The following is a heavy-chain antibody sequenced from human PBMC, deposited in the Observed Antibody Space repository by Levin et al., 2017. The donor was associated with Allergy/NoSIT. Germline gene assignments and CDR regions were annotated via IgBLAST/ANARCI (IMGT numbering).Heavy chain of an antibody. CDR3: AKFLDNCGGDCYTHFDY. V-gene: IGHV3-23*01. J-gene: IGHJ4*02. CDR2: ISGSGGST. D-gene: IGHD2-21*02. Sequence: GESLKISCAASGFTFSSYAMSWVRQAPGKGLEWVSAISGSGGSTYYADSVKGRFTISRDNSKNTLYLQMNSLRAEDTAVYYCAKFLDNCGGDCYTHFDYWRQGTLVTVSS. CDR1: GFTFSSYA.